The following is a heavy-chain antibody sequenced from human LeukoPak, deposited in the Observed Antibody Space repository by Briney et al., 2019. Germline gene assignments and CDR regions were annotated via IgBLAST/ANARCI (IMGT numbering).Heavy chain of an antibody. Sequence: SETLSLTCAVSGYSITSSSWWGWIRQPPGKGLEWIGYIYHSGTTYYNPSLQSRVTISVDTSKNQFSLKLSSVTAVDTAVYYCARKENVYYYFDYWGQGTLVTVSS. J-gene: IGHJ4*02. CDR1: GYSITSSSW. D-gene: IGHD3-10*01. V-gene: IGHV4-28*01. CDR2: IYHSGTT. CDR3: ARKENVYYYFDY.